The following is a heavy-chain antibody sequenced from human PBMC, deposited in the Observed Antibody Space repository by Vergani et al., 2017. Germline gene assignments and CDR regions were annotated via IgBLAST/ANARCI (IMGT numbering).Heavy chain of an antibody. CDR3: AXPPLTTVVRGAYWYFDR. CDR1: GGTFSSYA. CDR2: IIPIFGTA. Sequence: QVQLVQSGAEVKKPGSSVKVSCKASGGTFSSYAISWVRQAPGQGLEWMGGIIPIFGTANYAQKFQGRVTITADESTIPAYMELSSLRSEDTAVYYCAXPPLTTVVRGAYWYFDRWGRGTRVTGSS. D-gene: IGHD4-23*01. V-gene: IGHV1-69*01. J-gene: IGHJ2*01.